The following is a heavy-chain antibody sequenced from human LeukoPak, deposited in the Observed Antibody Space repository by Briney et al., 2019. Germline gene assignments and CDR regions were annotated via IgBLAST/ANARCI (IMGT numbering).Heavy chain of an antibody. CDR3: VKNDEVNGGYFEY. J-gene: IGHJ4*02. CDR2: ISGSGSST. V-gene: IGHV3-23*01. CDR1: GFTFSSYA. D-gene: IGHD2-15*01. Sequence: HPGGSLRLSCAASGFTFSSYAMSWVRQAPGKGLEWVSSISGSGSSTYYADSVKGRFTISRDNSKNTLYLQMSSLRAEATAVYFCVKNDEVNGGYFEYWGQGILVSVSS.